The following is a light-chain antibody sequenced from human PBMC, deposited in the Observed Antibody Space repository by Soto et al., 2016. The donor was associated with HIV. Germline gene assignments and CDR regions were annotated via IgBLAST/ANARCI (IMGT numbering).Light chain of an antibody. V-gene: IGLV3-21*03. Sequence: SYVLTQPPSLSVAPRKTARITCGGNNVGSKSVQWYQQKPGQAPILVLYDDSDRPSGIPERFSGSNSGNTATLTISRVEAGDEADYCCQVWDSSSDHPVFGGGTKLTVL. CDR1: NVGSKS. J-gene: IGLJ2*01. CDR2: DDS. CDR3: QVWDSSSDHPV.